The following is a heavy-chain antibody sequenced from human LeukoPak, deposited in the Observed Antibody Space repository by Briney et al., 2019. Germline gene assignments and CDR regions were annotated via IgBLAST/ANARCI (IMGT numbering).Heavy chain of an antibody. Sequence: SETLSLTCTVSGGSISNYYWGCVRQPPGKGLERIAYNSYNGKTNYNPSLRSRVTMSVGMSKNQFSLNLTSMTAADTAVYYCVRVGRSLHWSPDFWGLGTLVTVSS. CDR1: GGSISNYY. CDR3: VRVGRSLHWSPDF. CDR2: NSYNGKT. V-gene: IGHV4-59*01. D-gene: IGHD1-1*01. J-gene: IGHJ4*02.